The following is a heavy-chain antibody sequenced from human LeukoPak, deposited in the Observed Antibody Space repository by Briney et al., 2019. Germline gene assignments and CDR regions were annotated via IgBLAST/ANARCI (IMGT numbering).Heavy chain of an antibody. CDR1: GFTVSGNY. Sequence: GGSLRLSCAASGFTVSGNYMSWVRQAPGKGLEWVSVIYSGGSTYYADSVKGRFTISRDNAKNTLYLQMNSLRAEDTAVYYCARDLYYDFWSGYYSCYGMDVWGQGTTVTVSS. CDR2: IYSGGST. CDR3: ARDLYYDFWSGYYSCYGMDV. J-gene: IGHJ6*02. V-gene: IGHV3-66*01. D-gene: IGHD3-3*01.